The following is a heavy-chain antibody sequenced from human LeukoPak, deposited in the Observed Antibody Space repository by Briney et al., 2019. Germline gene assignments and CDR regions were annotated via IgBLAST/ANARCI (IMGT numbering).Heavy chain of an antibody. CDR1: GFTFSSYA. CDR2: IRSSSSTT. CDR3: VRDYDS. Sequence: TGGSLRLSCAASGFTFSSYAMSWVRQAPGKGLEWVSYIRSSSSTTYYADSVKGRFTISRDDAKNSLYLQMNDLRAEDTAVYYCVRDYDSWGQGTLVSVSS. D-gene: IGHD3-16*01. V-gene: IGHV3-48*01. J-gene: IGHJ5*02.